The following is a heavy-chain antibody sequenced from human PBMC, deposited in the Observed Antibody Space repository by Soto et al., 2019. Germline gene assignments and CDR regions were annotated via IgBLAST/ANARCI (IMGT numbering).Heavy chain of an antibody. V-gene: IGHV4-39*01. D-gene: IGHD3-3*01. CDR1: GGSISSSSYY. Sequence: SETLSLTCTVSGGSISSSSYYWGWIRQPPGKGLEWIGSIYYSGSTYNNPSLKRRVTISVDTSKNQFSLKLSSVTAADTAVYYCARQGNYDFWSGYYTDDYFDYWGQGTLVTVSS. CDR3: ARQGNYDFWSGYYTDDYFDY. CDR2: IYYSGST. J-gene: IGHJ4*02.